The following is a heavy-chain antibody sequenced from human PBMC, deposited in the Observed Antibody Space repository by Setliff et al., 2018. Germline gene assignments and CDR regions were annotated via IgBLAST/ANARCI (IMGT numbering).Heavy chain of an antibody. Sequence: ASVKVSCKASGYTFKSYGINWMRQAPGQGLEWVGWISAYNGKTYSAQKFQDRVTLTTHTSTNMGYLELRDLRSDDTAVYYCLRLVRYCTKIACQATSGDEVWGLGTLVTVSS. J-gene: IGHJ4*02. CDR3: LRLVRYCTKIACQATSGDEV. CDR2: ISAYNGKT. CDR1: GYTFKSYG. V-gene: IGHV1-18*04. D-gene: IGHD2-8*01.